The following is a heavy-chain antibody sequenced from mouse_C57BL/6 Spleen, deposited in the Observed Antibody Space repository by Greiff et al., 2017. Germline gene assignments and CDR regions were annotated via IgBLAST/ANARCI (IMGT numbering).Heavy chain of an antibody. CDR2: ISNLAYSI. CDR1: GFAFSDYG. V-gene: IGHV5-15*01. CDR3: ARHGNWDWYFDV. D-gene: IGHD4-1*01. Sequence: EVKVVESGGGLVQPGGSLKLSCAASGFAFSDYGMAWVRQAPRKGPEWVAFISNLAYSIYYADTVTGRFTISRENAKNTLYLEMSSLRSEDTAMYYCARHGNWDWYFDVWGTGTTVTVSS. J-gene: IGHJ1*03.